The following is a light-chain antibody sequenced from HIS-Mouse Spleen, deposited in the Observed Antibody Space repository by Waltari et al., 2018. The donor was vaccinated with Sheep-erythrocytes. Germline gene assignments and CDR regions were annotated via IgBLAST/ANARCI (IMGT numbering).Light chain of an antibody. CDR1: SSDVGGYNY. V-gene: IGLV2-14*01. J-gene: IGLJ2*01. CDR3: SSYTSSSTPVV. Sequence: QSALTQPASVSGSPGQSITLPCTGPSSDVGGYNYVSWYQQHPGKAPKLMIYEVSNRPSGVSNRFSGSKSGNTASLTISGLQAEDEADYYCSSYTSSSTPVVFGGGTKLTVL. CDR2: EVS.